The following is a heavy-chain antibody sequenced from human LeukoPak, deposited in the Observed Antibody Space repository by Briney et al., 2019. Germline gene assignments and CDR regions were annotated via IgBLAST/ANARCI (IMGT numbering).Heavy chain of an antibody. J-gene: IGHJ6*02. Sequence: GGPLRLSCAASGFTFSDYYMSWIRQAPGKGLEWVSYISSSGSTIYYADSVKGRFTISRDNAKNSLYLQMNSLRAEDTAVYYCARDRYCSGGSCYWWMDYYYGMDVWGQGTTVTVSS. V-gene: IGHV3-11*01. D-gene: IGHD2-15*01. CDR2: ISSSGSTI. CDR3: ARDRYCSGGSCYWWMDYYYGMDV. CDR1: GFTFSDYY.